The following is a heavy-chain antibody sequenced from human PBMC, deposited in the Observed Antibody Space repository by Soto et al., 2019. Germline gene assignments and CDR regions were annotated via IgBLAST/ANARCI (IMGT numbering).Heavy chain of an antibody. CDR2: IIPIFGTA. J-gene: IGHJ5*02. CDR1: GGTFSSYA. V-gene: IGHV1-69*01. CDR3: ARDRKPRGRFDP. Sequence: QVQLVQSGAEVKKPGSSVKVSCKASGGTFSSYAISWVRQAPGQGLEWMGGIIPIFGTANYAEKFQGRVTINADESTSTAYMELSSLRSEDTAVYYCARDRKPRGRFDPWGQGTLVTVSS.